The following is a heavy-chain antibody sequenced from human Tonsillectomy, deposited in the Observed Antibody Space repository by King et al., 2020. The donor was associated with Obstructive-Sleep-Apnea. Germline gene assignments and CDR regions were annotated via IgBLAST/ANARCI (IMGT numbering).Heavy chain of an antibody. J-gene: IGHJ4*02. CDR1: GFTFSSYA. Sequence: VQLVESGGGLVQPGGSLRLSCAASGFTFSSYAMSWVRQAPGKGLEWVSAISGSGGGTYYVESVKGRFTISRDNFKNTLYLQKNSLRAEDTAVYYCVKDRKLTYYFDYWGQGTLVTVSS. CDR2: ISGSGGGT. D-gene: IGHD1-14*01. V-gene: IGHV3-23*04. CDR3: VKDRKLTYYFDY.